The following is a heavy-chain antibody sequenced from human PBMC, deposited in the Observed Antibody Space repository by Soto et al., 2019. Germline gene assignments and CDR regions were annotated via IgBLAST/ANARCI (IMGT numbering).Heavy chain of an antibody. J-gene: IGHJ5*02. Sequence: QVQLVQSGAEVKKPGASVKVSCKASGYTFTSYAMHWVRQAPGQRLGWMGWINAGNGNTNYSQKFQGRVTITRDTSASTGNMELSSLRSEDTAGYYCASAPGYCYGYTWGKGTLVTVSS. CDR1: GYTFTSYA. CDR3: ASAPGYCYGYT. V-gene: IGHV1-3*01. CDR2: INAGNGNT. D-gene: IGHD5-18*01.